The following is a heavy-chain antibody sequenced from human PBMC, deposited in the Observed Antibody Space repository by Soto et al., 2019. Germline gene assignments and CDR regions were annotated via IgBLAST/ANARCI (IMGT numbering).Heavy chain of an antibody. D-gene: IGHD2-21*01. CDR1: GFTFGDYP. CDR3: ARAGIRTSFDY. J-gene: IGHJ4*02. Sequence: GGSLRLSCTASGFTFGDYPMSWFRQAPGKGLEWVGFIRSKAYGGTTEYAASVKGRFTISRDDSKSIAYLQMNSLKTEDTAVYYCARAGIRTSFDYWGQGTLVTVSS. V-gene: IGHV3-49*03. CDR2: IRSKAYGGTT.